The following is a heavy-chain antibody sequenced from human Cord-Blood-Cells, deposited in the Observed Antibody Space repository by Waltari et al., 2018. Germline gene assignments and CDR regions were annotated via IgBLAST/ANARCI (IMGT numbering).Heavy chain of an antibody. CDR1: GYTFTGYY. V-gene: IGHV1-2*02. Sequence: QVQLVQSGAAVKKPGASVKVSCKASGYTFTGYYMHWVRQAPGQGLEWMGWINPNSGGTNYAQKFQGRVTMTRDTSISTAYMELSRLRSDDTAVYYCAREGRLGHWGSWFDPWGQGTLVTVSS. CDR3: AREGRLGHWGSWFDP. J-gene: IGHJ5*02. CDR2: INPNSGGT. D-gene: IGHD3-16*01.